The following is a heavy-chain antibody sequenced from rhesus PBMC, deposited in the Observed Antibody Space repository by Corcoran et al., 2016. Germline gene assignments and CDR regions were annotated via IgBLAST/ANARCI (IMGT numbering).Heavy chain of an antibody. J-gene: IGHJ4*01. CDR3: ARDCSGIYCPFDY. CDR1: GCSLRDRYS. D-gene: IGHD2-27*01. V-gene: IGHV4-92*01. CDR2: IYGSGGST. Sequence: QVQLQESGPGLVQPSEPLSLPCTVSGCSLRDRYSWHWIRQPPRQGLEWMGRIYGSGGSTSYNPSLKSRVTSSKDTSKNQFSLKLSSGTAADTAVYYCARDCSGIYCPFDYWGQGVLVTISS.